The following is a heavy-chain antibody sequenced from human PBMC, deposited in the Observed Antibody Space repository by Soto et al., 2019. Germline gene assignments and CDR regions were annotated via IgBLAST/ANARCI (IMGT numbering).Heavy chain of an antibody. CDR1: GFTFSSSE. CDR2: ISSSGSTV. CDR3: AREGSYDTMDY. Sequence: EVQLVESGGGLVQPGGSLRLSCVASGFTFSSSEMHWVRLAPGKGLEWVSYISSSGSTVYHADSVEGRLTISRDNAKNSLLRQMNSLRAEDTALDYCAREGSYDTMDYWGLGTLVTVSS. V-gene: IGHV3-48*03. J-gene: IGHJ4*02. D-gene: IGHD3-22*01.